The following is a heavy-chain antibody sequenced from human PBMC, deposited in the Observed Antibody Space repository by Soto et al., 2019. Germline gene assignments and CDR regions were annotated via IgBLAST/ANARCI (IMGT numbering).Heavy chain of an antibody. V-gene: IGHV3-23*01. CDR2: ISGSGGST. J-gene: IGHJ4*02. CDR3: AKALRVLEWYPRLFL. D-gene: IGHD3-3*01. CDR1: GFTFSSYA. Sequence: PGGSLRLSCASSGFTFSSYAMSWVRQAPGKGLEWVSAISGSGGSTYYADSVKGRFTISRDNSKNTLYLQMNSLRAEDTAVYYCAKALRVLEWYPRLFLWGQGTLVTVSS.